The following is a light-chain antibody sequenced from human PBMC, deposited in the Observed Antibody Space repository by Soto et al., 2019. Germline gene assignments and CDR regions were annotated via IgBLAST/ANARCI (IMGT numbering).Light chain of an antibody. CDR1: NIESRS. Sequence: SYVLTQPPSVSVAPGKTARITCGGNNIESRSVHWYQRKPGQAPVLVIYYDNDRPSGIPERFSGSNSWNTATLTISRVEAGDEADYYCQVWDSSTDHVIFGGGTKVTVL. J-gene: IGLJ2*01. CDR3: QVWDSSTDHVI. V-gene: IGLV3-21*04. CDR2: YDN.